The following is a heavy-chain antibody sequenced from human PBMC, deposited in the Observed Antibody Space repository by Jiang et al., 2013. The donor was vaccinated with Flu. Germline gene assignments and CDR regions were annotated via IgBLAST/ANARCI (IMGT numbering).Heavy chain of an antibody. CDR1: GGSISSSSFF. J-gene: IGHJ4*02. CDR3: ARHFQWEVVGIDY. D-gene: IGHD1-26*01. Sequence: KPSETLSLTCTVSGGSISSSSFFWGWIRQSPGKGLEWIGSFYYSGSSYYTPSLKSRVSISVETSKNQFSLKLTSVTAADTAVYYCARHFQWEVVGIDYWGQGTLVTVSS. V-gene: IGHV4-39*01. CDR2: FYYSGSS.